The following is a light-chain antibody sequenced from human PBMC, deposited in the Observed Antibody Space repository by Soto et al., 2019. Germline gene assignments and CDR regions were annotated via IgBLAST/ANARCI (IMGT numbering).Light chain of an antibody. V-gene: IGLV2-8*01. CDR3: TSYAGGNNV. CDR2: EVN. J-gene: IGLJ1*01. Sequence: QSALTQPPSASGSAGQSVTSSCTRTSSDVGGYNYVSWYQQHPGKVPKLMVYEVNKRPSGVPDRFSGSKSGNTASLTVSGLQAEDEADYYCTSYAGGNNVFGTGTKLTVL. CDR1: SSDVGGYNY.